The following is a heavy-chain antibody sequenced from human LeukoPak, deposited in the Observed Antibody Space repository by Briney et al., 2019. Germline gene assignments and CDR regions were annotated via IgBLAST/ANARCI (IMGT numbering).Heavy chain of an antibody. CDR2: IIPIFGTA. V-gene: IGHV1-69*05. J-gene: IGHJ3*02. Sequence: ASVKVSCKASGGTFSSYGISWVRQAPGQGLEWMGGIIPIFGTANYAQKFQGRVTITTDESTSTAYMELSSLRSEDTAVYYCARGGRRDDAFDIWGQGTMVTVSS. D-gene: IGHD3-10*01. CDR3: ARGGRRDDAFDI. CDR1: GGTFSSYG.